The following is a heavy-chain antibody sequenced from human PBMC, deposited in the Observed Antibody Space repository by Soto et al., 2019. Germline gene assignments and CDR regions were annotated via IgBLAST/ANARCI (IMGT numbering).Heavy chain of an antibody. J-gene: IGHJ4*02. D-gene: IGHD2-21*01. CDR1: GFTFTSYS. V-gene: IGHV3-48*02. CDR3: ARGLGWHRGPFDF. Sequence: GGSLRLSCATSGFTFTSYSMNWVRQAPGRGLEWLSYISSSSNTIFYADSVKGRFTISRDSANSSLYLQLTSLRDDDTALYFCARGLGWHRGPFDFGGQGTPVTVYS. CDR2: ISSSSNTI.